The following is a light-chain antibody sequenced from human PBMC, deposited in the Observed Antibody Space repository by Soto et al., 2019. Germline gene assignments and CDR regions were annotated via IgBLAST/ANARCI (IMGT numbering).Light chain of an antibody. J-gene: IGKJ1*01. Sequence: EIVMTQSPATLSVSPGERATLSCRASQSVSSNLAWYKQKPGQAPRLLIYDVSNRATGIPARFSGSGSGTDFTLTISSLEPGDFAVYYCQQRSNWPRTFGQGTKVDI. CDR2: DVS. CDR3: QQRSNWPRT. V-gene: IGKV3-11*01. CDR1: QSVSSN.